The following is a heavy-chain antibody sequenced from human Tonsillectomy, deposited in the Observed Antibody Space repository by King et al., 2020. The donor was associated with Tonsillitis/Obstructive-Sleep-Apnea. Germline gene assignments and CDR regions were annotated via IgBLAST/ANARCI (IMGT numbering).Heavy chain of an antibody. V-gene: IGHV1-69*01. CDR2: IIPIFGTA. CDR3: VGYGSGSYYNGASFDP. D-gene: IGHD3-10*01. Sequence: QVQLVESGAEVKKPGSSVKVSCKASGGTFSSYAISWVRQAPGQGLEWMGGIIPIFGTANYAQKFQGRVTITADESTSTAYMELSSLRSEDTAVYYCVGYGSGSYYNGASFDPWGQGTLVTVSS. J-gene: IGHJ5*02. CDR1: GGTFSSYA.